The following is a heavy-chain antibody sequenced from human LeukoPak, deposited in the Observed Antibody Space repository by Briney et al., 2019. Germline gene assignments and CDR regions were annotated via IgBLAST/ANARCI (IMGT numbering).Heavy chain of an antibody. CDR1: GFSLSPYW. D-gene: IGHD1-1*01. V-gene: IGHV3-74*03. J-gene: IGHJ4*02. CDR2: INIEGSTT. Sequence: GGSLRLSCVASGFSLSPYWVHWVRQAPGKGLVWVSRINIEGSTTTYADSVKGRFTISRDNAKKTVSLQMNSLRAEDTAVYYCVSDHTGHDDYWGQGTLVTVSS. CDR3: VSDHTGHDDY.